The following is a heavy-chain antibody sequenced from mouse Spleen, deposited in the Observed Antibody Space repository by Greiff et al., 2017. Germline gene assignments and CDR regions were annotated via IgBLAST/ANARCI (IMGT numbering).Heavy chain of an antibody. J-gene: IGHJ3*01. CDR2: ISSGGGNT. CDR1: EYEFPSHD. Sequence: VQLVESGGGLVQPGESLKLSCESNEYEFPSHDMSWVRQTPAKRLEWVATISSGGGNTYYPDSVKGRFTISRDNARNTLYLQMSSLRSEDTAMYYCARQRTASWFAYWGQGTLVTVSA. D-gene: IGHD4-1*01. V-gene: IGHV5-2*01. CDR3: ARQRTASWFAY.